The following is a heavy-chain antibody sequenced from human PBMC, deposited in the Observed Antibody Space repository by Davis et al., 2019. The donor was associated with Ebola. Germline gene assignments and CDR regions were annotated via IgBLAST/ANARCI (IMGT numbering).Heavy chain of an antibody. CDR1: GFTFSSNA. V-gene: IGHV3-48*04. CDR3: ARRLIAVAGFDY. CDR2: ISGTRDTT. D-gene: IGHD6-19*01. Sequence: GESLKISCAASGFTFSSNAMSWVRQAPGKGLGWVSSISGTRDTTKYADSVKGRFTISRDNAKNSLYLQMNSLRAEDTAVYYCARRLIAVAGFDYWGQGTLVTVSS. J-gene: IGHJ4*02.